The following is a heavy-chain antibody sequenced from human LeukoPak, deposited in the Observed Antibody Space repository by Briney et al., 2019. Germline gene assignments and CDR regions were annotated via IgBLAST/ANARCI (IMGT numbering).Heavy chain of an antibody. J-gene: IGHJ6*02. D-gene: IGHD6-19*01. CDR1: GDSVSSNSAA. Sequence: SQTLSLTCAISGDSVSSNSAAWNWIRQSPSRGLEWLGRTYYRSKWYNDYAVSVKSRITINPDTSKNQSSLQLNSVSPEDTAVYYCARDEWRQWLVRGRDYYGMDVWGQGTTVTVSS. V-gene: IGHV6-1*01. CDR3: ARDEWRQWLVRGRDYYGMDV. CDR2: TYYRSKWYN.